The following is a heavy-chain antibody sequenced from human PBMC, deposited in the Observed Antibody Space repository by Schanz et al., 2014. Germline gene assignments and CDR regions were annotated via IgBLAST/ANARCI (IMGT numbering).Heavy chain of an antibody. Sequence: EVQLVESGGGLVQPGGSLRLSCVASGFAFSSHDMHWVRQVTGKGLQWVSAIHSTGETYYPDSVQGRFTISRDNPKKTLYLQMNSLRAEDTAVYYCARDHQWLARYYMDVWGQGTMVTVSS. CDR3: ARDHQWLARYYMDV. CDR2: IHSTGET. J-gene: IGHJ6*03. V-gene: IGHV3-13*01. CDR1: GFAFSSHD. D-gene: IGHD6-19*01.